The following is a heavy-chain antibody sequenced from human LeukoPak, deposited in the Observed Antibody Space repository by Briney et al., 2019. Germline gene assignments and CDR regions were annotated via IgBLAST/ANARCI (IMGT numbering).Heavy chain of an antibody. CDR1: GFTFRFYG. D-gene: IGHD6-19*01. J-gene: IGHJ4*02. V-gene: IGHV3-23*01. Sequence: GGSLRLSCVASGFTFRFYGMSWVRQAPGKGLEWVSFISGSGGSTYYADFMKGRFTIFRDNSKNTLFLQMNSLRAEDTAVYFCARDLDRFGGWYEYWGQGTLVTVSS. CDR3: ARDLDRFGGWYEY. CDR2: ISGSGGST.